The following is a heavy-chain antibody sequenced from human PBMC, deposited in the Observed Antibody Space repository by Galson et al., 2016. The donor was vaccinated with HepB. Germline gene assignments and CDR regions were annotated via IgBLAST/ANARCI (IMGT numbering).Heavy chain of an antibody. V-gene: IGHV3-74*01. CDR3: ARDLSGPDY. CDR2: IEPDGSSP. J-gene: IGHJ4*02. Sequence: SLRLSCAFSGFTFRNHQMHWVRQVPGKGLVWVSRIEPDGSSPIYADSVKGRFTISRDNAENRLYLQMNSLRAEDTAIYYCARDLSGPDYWGQGTLVTVSS. CDR1: GFTFRNHQ.